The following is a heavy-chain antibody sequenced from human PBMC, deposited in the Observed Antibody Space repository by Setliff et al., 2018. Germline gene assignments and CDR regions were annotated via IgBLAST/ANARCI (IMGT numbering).Heavy chain of an antibody. CDR2: IYTSGST. Sequence: PSETLSLTCTGSGRSINSGSYDWGWIRQDAGTGLERIGYIYTSGSTNYNPSLKSRVTISLDTSKNQFSLKLSFVTAADTAVYYCARERSYYYDSSGFYYEGRHFDYWGQGTLVTVSS. D-gene: IGHD3-22*01. J-gene: IGHJ4*02. V-gene: IGHV4-61*09. CDR1: GRSINSGSYD. CDR3: ARERSYYYDSSGFYYEGRHFDY.